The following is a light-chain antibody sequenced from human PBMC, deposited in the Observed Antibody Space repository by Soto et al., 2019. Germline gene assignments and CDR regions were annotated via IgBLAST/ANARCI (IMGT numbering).Light chain of an antibody. CDR1: QSISSK. V-gene: IGKV3-15*01. Sequence: EIVMTQSPPTLSVSPGESATLSCWDSQSISSKLAWYQLRPGQAPRLLIYGAFTRATGVPARFSGSGSGTEFTLTITSLQSEDFAVYYCQQYHTWPPLTFGGGTKVEIK. CDR3: QQYHTWPPLT. CDR2: GAF. J-gene: IGKJ4*01.